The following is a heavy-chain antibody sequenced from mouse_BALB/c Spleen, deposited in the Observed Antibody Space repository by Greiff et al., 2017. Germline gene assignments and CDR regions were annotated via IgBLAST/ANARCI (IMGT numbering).Heavy chain of an antibody. J-gene: IGHJ4*01. CDR2: IWAGGST. CDR1: GFSLTSYG. CDR3: ARDYDYRGYAMDY. Sequence: QVQLQQSGPGLVAPSQSLSITCTVSGFSLTSYGVHWVRQPPGKGLEWLGVIWAGGSTNYNSALMSRLSISKDNSKSQVFLKMNSLQTDDTAMYYCARDYDYRGYAMDYWGQGTSVTVSS. V-gene: IGHV2-9*02. D-gene: IGHD2-4*01.